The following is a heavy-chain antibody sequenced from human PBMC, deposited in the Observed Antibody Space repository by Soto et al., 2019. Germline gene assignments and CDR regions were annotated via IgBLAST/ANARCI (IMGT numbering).Heavy chain of an antibody. V-gene: IGHV1-24*01. CDR1: GYTLTELS. J-gene: IGHJ3*02. CDR3: ARGILYSSGWYGDAFDI. CDR2: FVPEDGET. D-gene: IGHD6-19*01. Sequence: ASVKVSCKASGYTLTELSMHLVRQAPGKGLEWMGGFVPEDGETIYAQKFQGRVTMTEDTSTNTAYMELSSLRSEDTAVYYCARGILYSSGWYGDAFDIWVQGTMVTVSS.